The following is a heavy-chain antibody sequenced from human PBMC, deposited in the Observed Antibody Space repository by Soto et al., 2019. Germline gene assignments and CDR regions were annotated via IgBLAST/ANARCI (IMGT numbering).Heavy chain of an antibody. CDR3: AKGVLSFHYGMEV. J-gene: IGHJ6*02. V-gene: IGHV3-23*01. CDR2: ISSTAGRTS. D-gene: IGHD3-10*01. Sequence: EVQLLQSVGGFRPPGGSVRLSCATSGFTVNTYPMTWVRQAPGKGLEWVASISSTAGRTSSYADSVKGRFAIARDFSDNSVYLEMNNLRVDDTAVYFCAKGVLSFHYGMEVWGQGTTVTVSS. CDR1: GFTVNTYP.